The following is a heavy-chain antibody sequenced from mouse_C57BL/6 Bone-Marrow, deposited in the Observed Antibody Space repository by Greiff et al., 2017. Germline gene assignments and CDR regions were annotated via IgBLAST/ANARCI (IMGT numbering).Heavy chain of an antibody. CDR2: IWSGGSP. D-gene: IGHD2-10*02. Sequence: VQLQQSGPGLVQPSQSLSITCTVSGFSLTSYGVHWVRQSPGKGLEWLGVIWSGGSPDYNAAFISRLSISKDNSKSQVFIKMNSLQADDTAIYYCARNPRRLDYWGQGTTLTVSS. CDR3: ARNPRRLDY. CDR1: GFSLTSYG. J-gene: IGHJ2*01. V-gene: IGHV2-2*01.